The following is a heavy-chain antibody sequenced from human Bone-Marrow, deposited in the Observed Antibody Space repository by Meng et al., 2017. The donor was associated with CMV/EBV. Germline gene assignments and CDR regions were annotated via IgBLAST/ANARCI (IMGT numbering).Heavy chain of an antibody. V-gene: IGHV3-48*03. D-gene: IGHD4-17*01. CDR3: ARLDYGDLTHYFDY. CDR2: ISNSGNTM. J-gene: IGHJ4*02. Sequence: GGSLRLSCAASGFTFSSYEMNWVRQAPGKGLEWVSYISNSGNTMYYADSVKGRFTISRDNAKNSLHLQMNSLRVEDTALYYCARLDYGDLTHYFDYWGQGALVTVSS. CDR1: GFTFSSYE.